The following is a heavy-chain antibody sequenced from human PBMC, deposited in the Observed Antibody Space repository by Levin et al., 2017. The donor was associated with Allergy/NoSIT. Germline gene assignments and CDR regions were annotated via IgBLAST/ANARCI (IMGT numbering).Heavy chain of an antibody. D-gene: IGHD6-19*01. CDR3: ARDLYSSGWYGWFDP. Sequence: GGSLRLSCTASGFTFSGYAMHWVRQAPGKGLEWVAIISYDGSTEDYAGSVKGRFTISRDNSKNTLYLQMNSLRAEDTAVYFCARDLYSSGWYGWFDPWGQGTLVTVSS. V-gene: IGHV3-30-3*01. J-gene: IGHJ5*02. CDR2: ISYDGSTE. CDR1: GFTFSGYA.